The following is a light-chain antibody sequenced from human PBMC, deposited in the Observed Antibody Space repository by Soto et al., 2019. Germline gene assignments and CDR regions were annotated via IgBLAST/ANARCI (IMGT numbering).Light chain of an antibody. Sequence: EIVLTHSPGTLSLSPGERATLSCRTSQSVSSNYLAWYQQRPGQAPRLLIYGASSRATGIPDRFSGSGSGTDFTLTISRLEPEDFAVYYCQQYGDSLFTFGPGTKVDIK. CDR3: QQYGDSLFT. CDR2: GAS. J-gene: IGKJ3*01. CDR1: QSVSSNY. V-gene: IGKV3-20*01.